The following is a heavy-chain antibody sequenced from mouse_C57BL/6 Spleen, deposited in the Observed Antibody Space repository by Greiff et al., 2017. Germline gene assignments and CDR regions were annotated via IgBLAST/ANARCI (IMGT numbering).Heavy chain of an antibody. Sequence: QVQLQQSGPELVKPGASVKISCKASGYAFSSSWMNWVKQRPGKGLEWIGRIYPGDGDTNYNGKFKGKATLNADKSSGTAYMKLSSLTSEDSAVYVCARGADYGDYWGQGTTLTVSS. J-gene: IGHJ2*01. CDR1: GYAFSSSW. D-gene: IGHD1-1*02. CDR2: IYPGDGDT. V-gene: IGHV1-82*01. CDR3: ARGADYGDY.